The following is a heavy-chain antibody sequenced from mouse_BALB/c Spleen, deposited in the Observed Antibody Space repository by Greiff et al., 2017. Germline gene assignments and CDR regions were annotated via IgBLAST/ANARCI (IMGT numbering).Heavy chain of an antibody. D-gene: IGHD4-1*01. J-gene: IGHJ2*01. CDR1: GFTIKDTY. Sequence: EVQLQQSGAELVKPGASVKLSCTASGFTIKDTYLHWVKQRPAQGLEWIGRIDPYDSETHYNPNFKDKAILTVDKSSSTAYMQLSSLTSEDSAVYYCARVTGTGNDFDDWGQGTTLTVAS. CDR3: ARVTGTGNDFDD. V-gene: IGHV14-2*01. CDR2: IDPYDSET.